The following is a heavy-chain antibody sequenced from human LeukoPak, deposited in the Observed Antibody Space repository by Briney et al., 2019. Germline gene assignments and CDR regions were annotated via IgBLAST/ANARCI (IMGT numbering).Heavy chain of an antibody. CDR3: ARGITVAGTRYFQH. CDR1: GYTFTNYG. CDR2: INPSGGST. D-gene: IGHD6-19*01. Sequence: GASVKVSCKASGYTFTNYGITWMRQAPGQGLEWMGIINPSGGSTSYAQKFQGRVTMTRDTSTSTVYMELSSLRSEDTAVYYCARGITVAGTRYFQHWGQGTLVTVSS. V-gene: IGHV1-46*03. J-gene: IGHJ1*01.